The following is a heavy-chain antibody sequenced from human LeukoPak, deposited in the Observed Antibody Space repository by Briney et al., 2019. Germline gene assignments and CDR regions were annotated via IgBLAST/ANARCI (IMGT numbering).Heavy chain of an antibody. Sequence: SETLSLTCAVYGGSFSGYYWSWIRQPPGKGLEWIGEINHSGSTNYNPSLKSRVTISVDTSKNQFSLKLSSVTAADTAVYYCAKSSWYKPANWFDPWGQGTLVTVSS. J-gene: IGHJ5*02. CDR1: GGSFSGYY. CDR3: AKSSWYKPANWFDP. V-gene: IGHV4-34*01. CDR2: INHSGST. D-gene: IGHD6-19*01.